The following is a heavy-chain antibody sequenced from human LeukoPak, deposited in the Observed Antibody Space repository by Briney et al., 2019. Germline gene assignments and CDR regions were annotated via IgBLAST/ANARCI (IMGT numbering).Heavy chain of an antibody. CDR2: ISPSSTL. D-gene: IGHD3-16*01. V-gene: IGHV3-48*02. CDR1: GFTFSTYA. J-gene: IGHJ4*02. CDR3: ARDLHWGFDY. Sequence: GGSLRLSCAASGFTFSTYAMSWVRQAPGKGLEWLSYISPSSTLSYADSVKGRFTISRDNAESSLYLQMSSLRDEDTAVYYCARDLHWGFDYWGQGTLVTVSS.